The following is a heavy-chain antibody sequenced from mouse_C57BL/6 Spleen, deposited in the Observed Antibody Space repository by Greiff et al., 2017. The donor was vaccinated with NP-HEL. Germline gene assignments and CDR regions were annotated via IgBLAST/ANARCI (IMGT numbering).Heavy chain of an antibody. CDR2: IDPSDSYT. D-gene: IGHD2-4*01. V-gene: IGHV1-69*01. Sequence: QVQLQQPGAELVMPGASVKLSCKASGYTFTSYWMHWVKQRPGQGLEWIGEIDPSDSYTNYNQKFKGKSTLTVDKSSSTAYMPLSSLTSEDSAVYYCARSFYDYGRLDYWGQGTSVTVSS. CDR1: GYTFTSYW. CDR3: ARSFYDYGRLDY. J-gene: IGHJ4*01.